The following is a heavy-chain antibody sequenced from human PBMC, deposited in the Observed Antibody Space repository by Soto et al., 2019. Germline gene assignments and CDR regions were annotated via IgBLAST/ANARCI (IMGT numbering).Heavy chain of an antibody. Sequence: QVQLVQSGAEVKKPGASVKVSCKASGYTFTSYYMHWVRQAPGQGLEWMGIINPSGGSTSYAQKFQGRVTMTRDTSTSTVYMELSSLRSEDTAVYYCARQEDYYYGAGSSSRYFDYWGQGTLVTVSS. V-gene: IGHV1-46*03. J-gene: IGHJ4*02. CDR2: INPSGGST. CDR3: ARQEDYYYGAGSSSRYFDY. CDR1: GYTFTSYY. D-gene: IGHD3-10*01.